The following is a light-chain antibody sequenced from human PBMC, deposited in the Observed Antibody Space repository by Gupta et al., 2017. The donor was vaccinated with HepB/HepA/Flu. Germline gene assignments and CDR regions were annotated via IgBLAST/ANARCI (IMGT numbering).Light chain of an antibody. CDR3: QQNDSTPGT. Sequence: PGERATLSCRASQSSSSRDLAWYQQKPGQAPRLLIHGASSRATDIPDRFSGGGSGTDFTLTISRLQPEDFAVYYCQQNDSTPGTFGQGTRLEIK. CDR2: GAS. CDR1: QSSSSRD. J-gene: IGKJ5*01. V-gene: IGKV3-20*01.